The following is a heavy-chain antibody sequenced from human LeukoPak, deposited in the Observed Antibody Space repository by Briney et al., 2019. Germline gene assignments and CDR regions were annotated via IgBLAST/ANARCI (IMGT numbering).Heavy chain of an antibody. CDR1: GYRFTSYW. Sequence: GESLKISCKGSGYRFTSYWIGWVRQMPGKGLEWMGIIYPGDSDTRYSPSFQGQVTISADKSISTAYLQWSSLKASDTAMYYCATREGYCSSTSCQYYFDYWGQGTLVTVSS. CDR3: ATREGYCSSTSCQYYFDY. J-gene: IGHJ4*02. V-gene: IGHV5-51*01. D-gene: IGHD2-2*01. CDR2: IYPGDSDT.